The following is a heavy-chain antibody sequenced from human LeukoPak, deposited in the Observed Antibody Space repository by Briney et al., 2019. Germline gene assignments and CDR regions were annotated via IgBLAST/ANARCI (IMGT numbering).Heavy chain of an antibody. J-gene: IGHJ4*02. CDR2: ISSSGSTR. CDR1: GFTFSSYE. D-gene: IGHD5-24*01. CDR3: ASLSDYNYINFDY. V-gene: IGHV3-48*03. Sequence: GGSLRLSCAASGFTFSSYEMNWVRQAPGKGLEWVSYISSSGSTRYYADSVKGRFTISRDNAKNSLYLQMNSLRAEDTAVYYCASLSDYNYINFDYWGQGTLVTVSS.